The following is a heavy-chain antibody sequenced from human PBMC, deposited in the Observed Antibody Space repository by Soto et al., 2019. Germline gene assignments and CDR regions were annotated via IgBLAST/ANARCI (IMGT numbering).Heavy chain of an antibody. V-gene: IGHV3-30*04. CDR3: AKEGVADKYYYYGMDV. CDR2: ISSDGNDK. D-gene: IGHD3-3*01. Sequence: QVQLVESGGGVVQPGRSLRLSCVASGFTFSSYPIHWVRQAPGKGLEWVTTISSDGNDKYSSDSVNGRFTTSRDNSKNTVYLQMNNLRVADTAVYYCAKEGVADKYYYYGMDVWGQGTTVNVSS. J-gene: IGHJ6*02. CDR1: GFTFSSYP.